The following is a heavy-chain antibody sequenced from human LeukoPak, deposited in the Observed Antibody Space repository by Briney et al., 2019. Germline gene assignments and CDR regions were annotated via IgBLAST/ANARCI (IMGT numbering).Heavy chain of an antibody. CDR3: ARGPGGYDSSGYYYQKDNWFDP. V-gene: IGHV4-59*11. CDR2: IYYSGST. D-gene: IGHD3-22*01. Sequence: SETLSLTCTVSGGSISSHYWSRIRQPPGKGLEWIGYIYYSGSTNYNPSLKSRVTISVDTSKNQFSLKLSSVTAADTAVYYCARGPGGYDSSGYYYQKDNWFDPWGQGTLVTVSS. CDR1: GGSISSHY. J-gene: IGHJ5*02.